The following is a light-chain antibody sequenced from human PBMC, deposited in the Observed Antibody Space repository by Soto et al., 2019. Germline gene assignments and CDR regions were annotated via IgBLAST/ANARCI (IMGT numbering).Light chain of an antibody. Sequence: EIVLTQSPGTLSLSPGERATLSCRASQSVRSSLAWYQQKPGQAPRLLIYGASSRATGIPDRFSGSGSGTDFTLTISRLEPEDFAVYYCQQYGSSPLTFGGGTKVDIK. CDR2: GAS. CDR3: QQYGSSPLT. J-gene: IGKJ4*01. V-gene: IGKV3-20*01. CDR1: QSVRSS.